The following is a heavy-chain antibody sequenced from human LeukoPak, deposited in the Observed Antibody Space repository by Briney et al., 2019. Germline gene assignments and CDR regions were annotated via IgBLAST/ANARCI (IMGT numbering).Heavy chain of an antibody. D-gene: IGHD2-15*01. J-gene: IGHJ5*02. CDR1: GFTFSSYV. Sequence: GGSLRLSCAASGFTFSSYVMHWVRQATGKGLEWVSAIGTAGDTYYPGSVKGRFTISRENAKNSLYLQMNSLRAGDTAVYYCARDVRYCSGGSCHNWFDPWGQGTLVTVSS. CDR3: ARDVRYCSGGSCHNWFDP. V-gene: IGHV3-13*01. CDR2: IGTAGDT.